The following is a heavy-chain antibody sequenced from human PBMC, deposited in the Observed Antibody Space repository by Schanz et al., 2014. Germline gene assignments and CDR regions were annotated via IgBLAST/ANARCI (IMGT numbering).Heavy chain of an antibody. D-gene: IGHD2-2*01. CDR1: GFTFNSYA. V-gene: IGHV3-23*01. CDR2: ISGSGGST. J-gene: IGHJ6*02. Sequence: DVQLLESGGGLVQPGGSLRLSCAASGFTFNSYAMTWVRQAPGKGLEWVSAISGSGGSTYYADSVKGRFTVFRDNSKRTLYLEINDPRAEDTAVYYCAKDSCSSTTCYGYGMDVWGQGSTVTVSS. CDR3: AKDSCSSTTCYGYGMDV.